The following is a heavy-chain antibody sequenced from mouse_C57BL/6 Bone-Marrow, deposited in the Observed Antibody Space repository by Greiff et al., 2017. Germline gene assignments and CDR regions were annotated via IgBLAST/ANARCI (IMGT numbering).Heavy chain of an antibody. CDR1: GFTFSDYY. CDR2: ISNGGGST. D-gene: IGHD1-1*01. CDR3: ASPITPMDY. V-gene: IGHV5-12*01. J-gene: IGHJ4*01. Sequence: EVKVVESGGGLVQPGGSLILSCAASGFTFSDYYMYWVRQTPEKRLEWVAYISNGGGSTYYPDTVKGRFTISRDNAKNTLYLQMSRLKSEDTAMYYCASPITPMDYWGQGTSVTVSS.